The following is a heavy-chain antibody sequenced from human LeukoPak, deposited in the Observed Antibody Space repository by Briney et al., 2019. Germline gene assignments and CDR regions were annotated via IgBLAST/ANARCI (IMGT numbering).Heavy chain of an antibody. CDR3: GKTDIYFNPIDY. CDR2: IHRDGRT. Sequence: SGTLSLTCAVSGVSISSSEWWIWVRQPPGQGLEWIGEIHRDGRTRYNPSLKSRFTMSIDYSKNKFSLKVSSVTAADTAIYYCGKTDIYFNPIDYWGPGSLVTVSS. D-gene: IGHD3-9*01. CDR1: GVSISSSEW. J-gene: IGHJ4*02. V-gene: IGHV4-4*02.